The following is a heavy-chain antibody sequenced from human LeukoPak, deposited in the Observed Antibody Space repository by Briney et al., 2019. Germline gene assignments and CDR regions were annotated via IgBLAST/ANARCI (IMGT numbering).Heavy chain of an antibody. Sequence: SETVSLTCTVFGGSISSSSYYWGWIRQPPGKGLEWIGSIYYSGSTYYNPSLKSRVTISVDTSKNQFSLKLSSVTAADTAVYYCARSPGVTYFDYWGQGTLVTVSS. V-gene: IGHV4-39*07. CDR2: IYYSGST. J-gene: IGHJ4*02. D-gene: IGHD2-21*02. CDR3: ARSPGVTYFDY. CDR1: GGSISSSSYY.